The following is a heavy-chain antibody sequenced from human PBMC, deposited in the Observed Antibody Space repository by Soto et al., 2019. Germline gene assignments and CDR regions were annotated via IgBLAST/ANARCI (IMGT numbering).Heavy chain of an antibody. J-gene: IGHJ4*02. D-gene: IGHD3-9*01. V-gene: IGHV3-23*01. Sequence: EVQLLESGGGLVQPGGSLRLSYAASGFTFRSYAMSWVRQAPGKGLEWVSALRGSGGSTYYADSVKGRITISRDNSMNTLYLQMNSLRAEDTAVYYCAKGDWLDDWGQGTLVIVSS. CDR1: GFTFRSYA. CDR3: AKGDWLDD. CDR2: LRGSGGST.